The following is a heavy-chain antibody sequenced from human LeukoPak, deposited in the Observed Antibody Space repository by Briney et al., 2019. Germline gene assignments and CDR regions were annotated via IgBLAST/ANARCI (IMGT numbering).Heavy chain of an antibody. CDR3: AKDDAGFGEDFDS. D-gene: IGHD3-10*01. V-gene: IGHV3-23*01. Sequence: PGGSPRLSCTTSGFPFRNYSMNWVRQAPGRGLQWVSAISASGRTTKYADPVKGRFTISRDNSRNTLYLHIDSLRPDDTALYFCAKDDAGFGEDFDSWGQGTLVIVSS. CDR1: GFPFRNYS. CDR2: ISASGRTT. J-gene: IGHJ4*02.